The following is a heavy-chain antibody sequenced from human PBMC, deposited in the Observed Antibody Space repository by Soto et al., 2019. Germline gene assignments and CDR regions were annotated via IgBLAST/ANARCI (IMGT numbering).Heavy chain of an antibody. CDR1: GYTFTTYG. V-gene: IGHV1-18*01. CDR3: ARDWAHNDFWSGYYHFDY. CDR2: ISAYNGNT. J-gene: IGHJ4*02. Sequence: QVQLVQSGAEVKKPGASVKVSCKASGYTFTTYGISWVRQAPGQGLEWTGWISAYNGNTNYAQKLQGRLTMTTDTSTSTAYMELRSLRSDDTAVYHCARDWAHNDFWSGYYHFDYWGQGTLVTVSS. D-gene: IGHD3-3*01.